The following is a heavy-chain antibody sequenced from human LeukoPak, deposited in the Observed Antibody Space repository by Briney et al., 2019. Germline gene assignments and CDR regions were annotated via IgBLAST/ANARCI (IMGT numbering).Heavy chain of an antibody. CDR1: GGSISSSNW. CDR2: TYHSGST. D-gene: IGHD3-3*01. V-gene: IGHV4-4*02. J-gene: IGHJ2*01. CDR3: AREGFYDFWSGYCNWYFDL. Sequence: SETLSLTCAVSGGSISSSNWWSWVRQPPGKGLEWIGETYHSGSTNYNPSLKSRVTISVDKSKNQFSLKLSSVTAADTAVYYCAREGFYDFWSGYCNWYFDLWGRGTLVTVSS.